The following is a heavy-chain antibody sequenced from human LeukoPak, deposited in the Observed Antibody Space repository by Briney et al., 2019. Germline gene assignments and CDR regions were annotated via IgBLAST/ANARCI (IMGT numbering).Heavy chain of an antibody. J-gene: IGHJ4*02. CDR3: AREGRGVPGAIAAVKGFDY. CDR1: GYTFTSYY. CDR2: INPSGGST. D-gene: IGHD6-13*01. V-gene: IGHV1-46*01. Sequence: PVASVKVSCKASGYTFTSYYMHWVRQAPGQGLDWMGIINPSGGSTSYAQKFQGRVTMTRDMSTSTVYMELSSLRSEDTAIYYCAREGRGVPGAIAAVKGFDYWGQGTLVTVSS.